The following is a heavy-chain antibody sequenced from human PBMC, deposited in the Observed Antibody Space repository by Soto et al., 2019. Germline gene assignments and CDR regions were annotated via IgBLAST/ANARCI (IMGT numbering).Heavy chain of an antibody. J-gene: IGHJ6*02. V-gene: IGHV4-34*01. CDR2: INHGGST. CDR3: ARGYIVVVPAEGTDYYYYYYGMDV. Sequence: SETLSLTCAVYGGSFSGYYWSWIRQPPGKGLEWIGEINHGGSTNYNPSLKSRVTISVDTSKNQFSLKLSSVTAADTAVYYCARGYIVVVPAEGTDYYYYYYGMDVWGQGTTVTVSS. D-gene: IGHD2-2*01. CDR1: GGSFSGYY.